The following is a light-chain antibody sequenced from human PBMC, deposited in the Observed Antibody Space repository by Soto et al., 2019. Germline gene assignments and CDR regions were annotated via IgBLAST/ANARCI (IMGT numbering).Light chain of an antibody. CDR1: RSDVGGYNY. CDR3: SSYTSSTTYVL. Sequence: QSALTQPASVSGSPGQSITISCTGTRSDVGGYNYVSWYQQHPGKAPKVMIYDVSDRPSGVSTRFSGSKSGNTASLTISGLQAEDEADYYCSSYTSSTTYVLFGGGTKL. J-gene: IGLJ2*01. V-gene: IGLV2-14*01. CDR2: DVS.